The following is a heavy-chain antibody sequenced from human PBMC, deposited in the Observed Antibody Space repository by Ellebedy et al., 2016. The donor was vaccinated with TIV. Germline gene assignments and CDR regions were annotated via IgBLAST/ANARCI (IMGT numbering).Heavy chain of an antibody. D-gene: IGHD3-10*01. CDR2: TYYGSKWNN. CDR3: ARGWFVSGMGV. J-gene: IGHJ6*02. Sequence: LRLSCVISGDSVSTDIGWNWIRQSPSRGLEWLGRTYYGSKWNNDYAVSLKSRITINPDTSKNLFSLQLNSVTPEDTAVYYCARGWFVSGMGVWGQGTTVTVSS. CDR1: GDSVSTDIG. V-gene: IGHV6-1*01.